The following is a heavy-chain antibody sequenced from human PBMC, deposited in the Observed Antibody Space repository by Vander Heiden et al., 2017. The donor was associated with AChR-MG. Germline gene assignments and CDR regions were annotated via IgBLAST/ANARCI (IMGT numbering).Heavy chain of an antibody. J-gene: IGHJ5*02. CDR1: GGSITNNDYY. Sequence: QLQLQESGPGLVKSSETLSLTCTVSGGSITNNDYYWAWIRQSPGKGLEWIGTIYHRVATNYNPSLKSRVAMSIDTSKNQFSLKLSSVTAADTAVYYCAGLVGGTVLYWFDPWGQGTLVTVSS. CDR2: IYHRVAT. V-gene: IGHV4-39*01. D-gene: IGHD1-26*01. CDR3: AGLVGGTVLYWFDP.